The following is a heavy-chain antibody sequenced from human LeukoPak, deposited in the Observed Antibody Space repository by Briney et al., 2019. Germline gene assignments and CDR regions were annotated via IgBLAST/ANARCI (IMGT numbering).Heavy chain of an antibody. CDR2: IRYDGGNK. D-gene: IGHD6-19*01. CDR1: GFTFSSYA. CDR3: ARISLESSGWYSLDY. V-gene: IGHV3-30*02. J-gene: IGHJ4*02. Sequence: GGSLRLSCAASGFTFSSYAMHWVRQAPGKGLEWVTFIRYDGGNKHYADSVKGRFTISRDNSKNTLYLQMNSLRAEDTAVYYCARISLESSGWYSLDYWGQGTLVTVSS.